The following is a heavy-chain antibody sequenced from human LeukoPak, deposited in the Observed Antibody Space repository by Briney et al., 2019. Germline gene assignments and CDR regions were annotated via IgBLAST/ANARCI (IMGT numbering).Heavy chain of an antibody. V-gene: IGHV4-61*01. CDR3: ARDRTRGAFDI. Sequence: SETLSLTCTVSGGSISSGSYYWSWIWQPPGKGLEWIGYIYYSGSTNYNPSLKSRVTISVDTSKNQFSLKLSSVTAADTAVYYCARDRTRGAFDIWGQGTMVTVSS. CDR2: IYYSGST. CDR1: GGSISSGSYY. J-gene: IGHJ3*02. D-gene: IGHD1-1*01.